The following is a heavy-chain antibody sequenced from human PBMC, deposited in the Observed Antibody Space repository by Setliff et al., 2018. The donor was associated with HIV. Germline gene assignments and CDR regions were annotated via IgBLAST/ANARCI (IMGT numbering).Heavy chain of an antibody. D-gene: IGHD3-10*01. CDR2: IILIFGKV. V-gene: IGHV1-69*13. CDR3: ARGRGDDAFDL. Sequence: SVKVSCKASGGTSSNYAVSWVRQAPGQGLEWMGGIILIFGKVNYAQKFQGRVTITADESTNTVYLGLRNLRSEDTAMYYCARGRGDDAFDLWGQGTMVTVSS. CDR1: GGTSSNYA. J-gene: IGHJ3*01.